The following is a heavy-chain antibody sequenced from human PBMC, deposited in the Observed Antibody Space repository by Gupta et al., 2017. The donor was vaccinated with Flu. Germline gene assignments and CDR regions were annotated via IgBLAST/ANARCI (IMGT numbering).Heavy chain of an antibody. J-gene: IGHJ3*02. CDR2: IWSDGNHK. CDR3: ARERGPFDAFDI. D-gene: IGHD3-10*01. Sequence: VRQAPGKGLEWVAVIWSDGNHKFYADAVRGRFTFSRDNSKNTLYLQMDSLKAEDTAIYYCARERGPFDAFDIWGQGTMVTVSS. V-gene: IGHV3-33*01.